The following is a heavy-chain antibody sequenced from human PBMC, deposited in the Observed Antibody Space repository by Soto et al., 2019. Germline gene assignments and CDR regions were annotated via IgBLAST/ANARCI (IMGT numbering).Heavy chain of an antibody. CDR1: GFNFRDFW. D-gene: IGHD1-26*01. Sequence: GGSLRLSCEASGFNFRDFWMHWVRQPPGKGPEWVANIPSDGRDVSYADSVRGRFTISRDDARNTLYLQMSDLRVEDTAIYYCTRDDSGLGIDYWGQGTQVTVSS. CDR2: IPSDGRDV. V-gene: IGHV3-74*01. J-gene: IGHJ4*02. CDR3: TRDDSGLGIDY.